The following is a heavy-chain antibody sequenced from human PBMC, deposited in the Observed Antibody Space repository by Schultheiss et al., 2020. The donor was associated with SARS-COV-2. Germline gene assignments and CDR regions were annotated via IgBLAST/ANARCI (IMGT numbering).Heavy chain of an antibody. CDR2: ISYDGSNK. V-gene: IGHV3-30-3*01. CDR1: GFTFSDYY. J-gene: IGHJ4*02. CDR3: ARDPRAVMVQGVIGY. D-gene: IGHD3-10*01. Sequence: GESLKISCAASGFTFSDYYMSWVRQAPGKGLEWVAVISYDGSNKYYADSVKGRFTISRDNSKNTLYLQMNSLRAEDTAVYYCARDPRAVMVQGVIGYWGQGTLVTVSS.